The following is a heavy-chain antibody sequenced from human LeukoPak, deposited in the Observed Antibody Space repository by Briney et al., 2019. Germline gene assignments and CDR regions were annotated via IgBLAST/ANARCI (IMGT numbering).Heavy chain of an antibody. J-gene: IGHJ4*02. V-gene: IGHV4-38-2*01. CDR1: GYSISSGYY. Sequence: PSETLSLTCAVSGYSISSGYYWGWIRQPPGTGLEWIGSIYHSGSTYYNPSLKSRVTISVDMSKNQFSLKLSSVTAADTAVYYCARLYSSSNYWGQGTLVTVSS. CDR2: IYHSGST. CDR3: ARLYSSSNY. D-gene: IGHD6-6*01.